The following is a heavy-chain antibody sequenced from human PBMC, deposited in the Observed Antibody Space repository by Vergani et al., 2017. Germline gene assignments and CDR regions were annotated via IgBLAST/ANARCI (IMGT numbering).Heavy chain of an antibody. V-gene: IGHV4-61*02. J-gene: IGHJ6*04. CDR3: ARVHGIFGVVIVDV. D-gene: IGHD3-3*01. CDR1: GGSISSVSYY. Sequence: QVQLQESGPGLVKPSQTLSLTCTVSGGSISSVSYYWSWIRQPAGKGLEWIGRIYTSGSTNYNPSLKSLVTIAVDTAKNQFALKLSPVTAADTAVYYCARVHGIFGVVIVDVWGKGTTVTVSS. CDR2: IYTSGST.